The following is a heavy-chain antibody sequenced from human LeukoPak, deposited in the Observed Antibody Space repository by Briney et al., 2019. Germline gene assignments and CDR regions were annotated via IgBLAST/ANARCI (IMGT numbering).Heavy chain of an antibody. CDR1: GYHFTSYW. V-gene: IGHV5-51*01. CDR3: AQGREALGAFDI. Sequence: GEPLKISCKGSGYHFTSYWIGWVRPVPGKGLEWMWIIYPGDSDTRYSPSFQGQVTISADKSISTAYLQWSSLKASDTAMYYYAQGREALGAFDIWGQGTMVTVSS. D-gene: IGHD3-10*01. CDR2: IYPGDSDT. J-gene: IGHJ3*02.